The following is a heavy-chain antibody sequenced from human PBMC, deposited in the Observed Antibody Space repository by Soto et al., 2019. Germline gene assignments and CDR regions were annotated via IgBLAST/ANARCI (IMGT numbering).Heavy chain of an antibody. CDR1: GYTFTNYG. CDR3: AREDRDRETGLVPAAIDGMDV. V-gene: IGHV1-18*01. Sequence: ASVKVSCKTSGYTFTNYGISWVRQAPGQGLEWMGWITTDKGKTTYAQKFQGRVTMTTDTSTSTAYMELSSLRSDDTAVYYCAREDRDRETGLVPAAIDGMDVWGQGNTVTVSS. J-gene: IGHJ6*02. D-gene: IGHD2-2*01. CDR2: ITTDKGKT.